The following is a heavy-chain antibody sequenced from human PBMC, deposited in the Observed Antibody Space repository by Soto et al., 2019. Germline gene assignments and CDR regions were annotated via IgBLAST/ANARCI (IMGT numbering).Heavy chain of an antibody. J-gene: IGHJ3*02. Sequence: SQTLSLTCAISGDSVSSNSASWSWIRQSPSRGLEWLARTYYRSKWYSDYAVSVKSRIAINPDTSKNQFSLQLNSVTPEDTAVYYCARKTVGAPFDIWGQGTMVTVSS. CDR2: TYYRSKWYS. CDR3: ARKTVGAPFDI. V-gene: IGHV6-1*01. CDR1: GDSVSSNSAS. D-gene: IGHD1-26*01.